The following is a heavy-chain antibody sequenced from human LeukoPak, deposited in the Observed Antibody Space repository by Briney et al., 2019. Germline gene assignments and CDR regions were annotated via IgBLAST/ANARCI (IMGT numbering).Heavy chain of an antibody. CDR3: ARALRRNIGSGWYRLDY. Sequence: SETLSLTCTVSGGSISSYYWSWIRQPPGKGLEWIGYIYYSGSTNYNPSLKSRVTISVDTSKNQCSLKLSSVTAADTAVYYCARALRRNIGSGWYRLDYWGQGTLVTVSS. J-gene: IGHJ4*02. CDR1: GGSISSYY. D-gene: IGHD6-19*01. CDR2: IYYSGST. V-gene: IGHV4-59*01.